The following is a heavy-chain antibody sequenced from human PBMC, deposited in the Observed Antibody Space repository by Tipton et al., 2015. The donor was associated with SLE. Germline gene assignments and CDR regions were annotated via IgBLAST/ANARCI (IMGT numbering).Heavy chain of an antibody. CDR1: GDSVSSDNAA. CDR2: TYYRSKWYD. Sequence: GLVKPSQTLSLTCAISGDSVSSDNAAWNWIRQSPSGGLEWLGRTYYRSKWYDDYAVSVKSRITINPDTSKNQFSLQLKSVSPEDTAVYYCARHGLGFSYAGMDVWGKGTTVTVSS. V-gene: IGHV6-1*01. J-gene: IGHJ6*03. D-gene: IGHD5-18*01. CDR3: ARHGLGFSYAGMDV.